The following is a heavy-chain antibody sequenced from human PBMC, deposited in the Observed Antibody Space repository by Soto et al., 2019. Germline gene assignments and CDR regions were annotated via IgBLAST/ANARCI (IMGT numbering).Heavy chain of an antibody. CDR1: GYTFTGYY. V-gene: IGHV1-2*04. CDR2: INPNSGGT. D-gene: IGHD2-2*01. J-gene: IGHJ6*03. CDR3: AREIVVPAAIYYMDV. Sequence: ASVKVSCKASGYTFTGYYMHWVRQAPGQGLEWMGWINPNSGGTNYAQKFQGWVTMTRDTSISTAYMELSSLRSEDTAVYYCAREIVVPAAIYYMDVWGKGTTVTVSS.